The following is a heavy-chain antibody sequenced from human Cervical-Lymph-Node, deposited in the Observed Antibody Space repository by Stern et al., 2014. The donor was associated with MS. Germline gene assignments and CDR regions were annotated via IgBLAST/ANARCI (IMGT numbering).Heavy chain of an antibody. J-gene: IGHJ4*02. CDR3: ARLDYPGKTYY. CDR2: MYSSGGT. D-gene: IGHD3-16*01. V-gene: IGHV3-66*02. CDR1: GFTVGNNY. Sequence: EVQLLESGGDLVQPGGSLRLSCAVSGFTVGNNYISWVRQAPGTWLEWFTVMYSSGGTVYADSVKSRFTISRDNSKNTVHLQMNSLRTEDTAVYYCARLDYPGKTYYWGQGTLVTVSS.